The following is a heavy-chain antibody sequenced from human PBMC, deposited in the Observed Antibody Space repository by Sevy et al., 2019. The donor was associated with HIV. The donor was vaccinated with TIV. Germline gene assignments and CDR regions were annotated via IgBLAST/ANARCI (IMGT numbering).Heavy chain of an antibody. V-gene: IGHV3-23*01. CDR1: GFAFYDYS. D-gene: IGHD2-8*01. CDR2: LSFGCGKI. J-gene: IGHJ4*02. Sequence: VGSLRLSCAASGFAFYDYSMSWIRQAPGKGLEWVATLSFGCGKINYADSVKGRFTISRDNSKNSFYLQMDNFRVEDTALYYCAREGCTRPHDYWGQGTRVTVSS. CDR3: AREGCTRPHDY.